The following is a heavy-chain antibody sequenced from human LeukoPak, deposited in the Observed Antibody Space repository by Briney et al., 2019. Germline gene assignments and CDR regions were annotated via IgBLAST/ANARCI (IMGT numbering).Heavy chain of an antibody. CDR3: ARGAQTYYDKAPVDY. Sequence: SETLFLTCAVHGGCFSGYYWSWIRQPPGKGLEGIGVINHSGSTNYTPSLKSRVTISVDTSKSQFSLKLISMTAADTAVYYCARGAQTYYDKAPVDYWGQGTLVTVSS. J-gene: IGHJ4*02. CDR1: GGCFSGYY. CDR2: INHSGST. V-gene: IGHV4-34*01. D-gene: IGHD3-22*01.